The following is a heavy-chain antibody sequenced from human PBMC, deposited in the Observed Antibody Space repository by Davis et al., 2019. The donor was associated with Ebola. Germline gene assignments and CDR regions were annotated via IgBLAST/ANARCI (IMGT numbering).Heavy chain of an antibody. Sequence: PSETLSLTCAVYGGSFSGYYWSWIRQPPGKGLEWIGEINHSGSTNYNPSLKSRVTISVDTSKNQFSLKLSSVTAADTAVYYCARGQREIVVVPATHVYFYYYYMDVWGKGTTVTVSS. CDR1: GGSFSGYY. CDR3: ARGQREIVVVPATHVYFYYYYMDV. J-gene: IGHJ6*03. D-gene: IGHD2-2*01. V-gene: IGHV4-34*01. CDR2: INHSGST.